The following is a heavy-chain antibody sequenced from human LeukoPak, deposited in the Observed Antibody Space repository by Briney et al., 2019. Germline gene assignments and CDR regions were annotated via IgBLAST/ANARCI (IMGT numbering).Heavy chain of an antibody. D-gene: IGHD6-13*01. Sequence: PSETLSLTCTVSGGSISSYYWSWIRQPPGKGLEWIGYIYYSGSTNYNPSLKSRVTISVDTSKNQFSLKLSSVTAADTAVYYCARDRYSRTIFDHWGPGPLVTVSS. CDR1: GGSISSYY. V-gene: IGHV4-59*01. CDR3: ARDRYSRTIFDH. CDR2: IYYSGST. J-gene: IGHJ4*02.